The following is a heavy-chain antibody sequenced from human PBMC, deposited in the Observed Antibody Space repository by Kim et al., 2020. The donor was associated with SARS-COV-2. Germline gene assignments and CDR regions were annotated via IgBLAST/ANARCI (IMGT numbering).Heavy chain of an antibody. CDR2: IGTAGDT. CDR3: ARGKQEVVPAAGYVGYYYYMDV. CDR1: GFTFSSYD. D-gene: IGHD2-2*01. Sequence: GGSLRLSCAASGFTFSSYDMHWVRQATGKGLEWVSAIGTAGDTYYPGSVKGRFTISRENAKNSLYLQMNSLRAGDTAVYYCARGKQEVVPAAGYVGYYYYMDVWGKGTTVTVSS. V-gene: IGHV3-13*01. J-gene: IGHJ6*03.